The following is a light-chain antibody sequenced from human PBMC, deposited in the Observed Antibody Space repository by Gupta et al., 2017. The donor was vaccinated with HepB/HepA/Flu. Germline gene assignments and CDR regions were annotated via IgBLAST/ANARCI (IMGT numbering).Light chain of an antibody. Sequence: QPALTQPASVSGSPGQSITISCTGTSSDVGGYKYGSWYQQHPGKAPKLMIYDVSSRPSGVSNRFSGSKSGNTASLTISGLQADDEAHYYCSSYTTTSTLGVFGGGTKLTVL. J-gene: IGLJ3*02. CDR2: DVS. CDR3: SSYTTTSTLGV. V-gene: IGLV2-14*03. CDR1: SSDVGGYKY.